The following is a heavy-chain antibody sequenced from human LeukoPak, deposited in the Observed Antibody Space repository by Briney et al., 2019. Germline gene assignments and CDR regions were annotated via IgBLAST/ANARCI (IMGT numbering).Heavy chain of an antibody. V-gene: IGHV3-7*01. Sequence: PGGSLRLSCAASRFTLSNYWMSWVRQAPGKGLEWVANIKQDGSETCYVDSVKGRFTISRDNSRDTLYLQMNSLRGEDTAVYYCAREDGLGAHXSGGNSIGFDMWGQGTMVTVSS. J-gene: IGHJ3*02. D-gene: IGHD4-23*01. CDR3: AREDGLGAHXSGGNSIGFDM. CDR1: RFTLSNYW. CDR2: IKQDGSET.